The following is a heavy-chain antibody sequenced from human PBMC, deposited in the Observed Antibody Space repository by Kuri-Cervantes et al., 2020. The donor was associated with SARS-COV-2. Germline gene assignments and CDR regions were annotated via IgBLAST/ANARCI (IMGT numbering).Heavy chain of an antibody. D-gene: IGHD5-24*01. J-gene: IGHJ4*02. Sequence: GGSLRLSCAASGFTFSSCWMSWVRQAPGKGLEWVANIKQDGSEKYYVDSVKDRFTISRDNAKNSLYLQMNSLRAEDTAVYYCARARMAGPFDYWGQGTLVTVSS. CDR1: GFTFSSCW. CDR2: IKQDGSEK. V-gene: IGHV3-7*01. CDR3: ARARMAGPFDY.